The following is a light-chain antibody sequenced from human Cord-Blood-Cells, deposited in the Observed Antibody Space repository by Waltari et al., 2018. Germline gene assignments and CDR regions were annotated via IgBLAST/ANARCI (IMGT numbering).Light chain of an antibody. CDR1: SGHSSYA. CDR2: LNSDGRN. Sequence: QLVLTQSPSASASLGASVKLTCTLSSGHSSYAIAWHQQQPEKGPRYLMKLNSDGRNSQGDGIPDRFSGSSSGAERYLTISSLQSEDEADYYCQTWGTGIRVFGGGTKLTVL. V-gene: IGLV4-69*01. CDR3: QTWGTGIRV. J-gene: IGLJ3*02.